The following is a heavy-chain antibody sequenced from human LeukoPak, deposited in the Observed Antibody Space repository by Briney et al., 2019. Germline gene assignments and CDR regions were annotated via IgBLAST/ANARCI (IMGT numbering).Heavy chain of an antibody. D-gene: IGHD3-3*01. CDR1: GFTVSSNY. Sequence: GGSLRLSCAASGFTVSSNYMSWVRQAPGKGLEWVPAISSGGTYKYYSDSVKGRFTISRDYARNSLDLQMNSLRPEDTAIYYCACADRDAYDQFDYWGQGTLVTVSS. V-gene: IGHV3-21*01. J-gene: IGHJ4*02. CDR2: ISSGGTYK. CDR3: ACADRDAYDQFDY.